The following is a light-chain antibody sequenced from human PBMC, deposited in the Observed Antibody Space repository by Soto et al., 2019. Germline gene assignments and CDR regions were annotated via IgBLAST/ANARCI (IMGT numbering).Light chain of an antibody. J-gene: IGKJ1*01. V-gene: IGKV1-5*03. Sequence: DLLMTQSPSTLSASVGVRVTITCRASQSMSTWLSWYKQKPGKAPKVLIYKASNLQSGVSSRFSGSGSGTEFTLTISSLFPDDFATDDCQLYNRYWTVCPLTKFDIK. CDR1: QSMSTW. CDR2: KAS. CDR3: QLYNRYWT.